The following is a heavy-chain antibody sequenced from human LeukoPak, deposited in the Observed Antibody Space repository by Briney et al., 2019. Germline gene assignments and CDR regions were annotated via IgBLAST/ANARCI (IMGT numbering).Heavy chain of an antibody. J-gene: IGHJ4*02. CDR3: ARALYYDILTGYSNFDY. Sequence: GESLKISCKASGYSFSTYWIGWVRQMPGKGLEWMGIIYPGDSDTRYSPSFQGQVTISADKSISTAYLQWSSLKASDTAMYYCARALYYDILTGYSNFDYWGQGTLVTVSS. V-gene: IGHV5-51*01. D-gene: IGHD3-9*01. CDR1: GYSFSTYW. CDR2: IYPGDSDT.